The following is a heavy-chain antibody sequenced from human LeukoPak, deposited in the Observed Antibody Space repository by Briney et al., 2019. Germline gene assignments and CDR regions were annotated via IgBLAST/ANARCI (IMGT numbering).Heavy chain of an antibody. CDR2: IGTAGDT. D-gene: IGHD6-19*01. CDR1: GFTFSSYG. J-gene: IGHJ4*02. CDR3: ARAQGSGWYDY. Sequence: GGSLRLSCAASGFTFSSYGMHWVRQATGKGLEWVSGIGTAGDTYYPGSVKGRFTISRENAKYSLYLQMNSLRAGDTAVYYCARAQGSGWYDYWGQGTLVTVSS. V-gene: IGHV3-13*01.